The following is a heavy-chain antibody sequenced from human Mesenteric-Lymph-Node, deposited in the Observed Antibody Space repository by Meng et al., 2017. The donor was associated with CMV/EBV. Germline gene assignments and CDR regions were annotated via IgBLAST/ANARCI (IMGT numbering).Heavy chain of an antibody. D-gene: IGHD3-10*01. CDR2: INSDGSST. CDR1: GFTFSSYW. V-gene: IGHV3-74*01. CDR3: ARDAGSYYVDY. J-gene: IGHJ4*02. Sequence: GESLKISCAASGFTFSSYWMHWVRQAPGKGLVWVSRINSDGSSTSYADSVKGRFTISRDNAKNTLYLQMNSLRVEDTAVYYCARDAGSYYVDYWGQGTLVTVSS.